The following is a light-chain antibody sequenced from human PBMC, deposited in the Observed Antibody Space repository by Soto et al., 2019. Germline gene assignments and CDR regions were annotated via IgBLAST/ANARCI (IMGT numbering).Light chain of an antibody. V-gene: IGLV3-1*01. Sequence: SYELTQPPSVSVSPGQTVSITCSGDKLGDKYASWYQQKLGQSPVVVIYQDTKRPSGIPERFSGSNSGNTATLTISGTQAMDEADYYCQAWGSSSYVFGTGTKVTVL. CDR2: QDT. CDR3: QAWGSSSYV. J-gene: IGLJ1*01. CDR1: KLGDKY.